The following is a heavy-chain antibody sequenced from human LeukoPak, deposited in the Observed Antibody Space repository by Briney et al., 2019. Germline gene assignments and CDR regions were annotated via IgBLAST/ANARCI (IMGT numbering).Heavy chain of an antibody. D-gene: IGHD2-8*01. V-gene: IGHV1-2*02. CDR2: INPNSGGT. CDR1: GYTFINYY. J-gene: IGHJ4*02. CDR3: ARTNALDY. Sequence: ASVTVSCKSSGYTFINYYMHWVRQAPGQGLEWMGWINPNSGGTNSAQKFQGRVTMTRDTSISTAYMELSSLRSDDTALYYCARTNALDYWGQGTLVTVSS.